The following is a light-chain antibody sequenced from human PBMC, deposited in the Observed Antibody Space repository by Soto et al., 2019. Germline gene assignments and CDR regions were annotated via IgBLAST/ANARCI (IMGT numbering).Light chain of an antibody. J-gene: IGKJ2*01. Sequence: EIVMTQSPVTLSVSPGEIATLSCRSSQSISSNLAWHQQTPGQAPRPLIYSASTRATGVPARFSGSGSETEFTLTISSLQSEDFAVYYCQQYNTWPPYTCGQGTKVDI. CDR2: SAS. CDR1: QSISSN. V-gene: IGKV3-15*01. CDR3: QQYNTWPPYT.